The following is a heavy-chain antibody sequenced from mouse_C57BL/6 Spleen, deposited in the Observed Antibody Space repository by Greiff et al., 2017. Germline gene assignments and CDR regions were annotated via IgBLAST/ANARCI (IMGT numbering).Heavy chain of an antibody. Sequence: VQLQQSGPELVKPGASVKIPCKASGYTFTDYNMDWVKQSHGKSLEWIGDIIPNNGGTIYNQKFKGKATLTVDKSSSTAYMELRSLTSEDTAVYYCARQRLHYYWDYWGQGTTLTVSS. J-gene: IGHJ2*01. CDR1: GYTFTDYN. V-gene: IGHV1-18*01. D-gene: IGHD2-2*01. CDR2: IIPNNGGT. CDR3: ARQRLHYYWDY.